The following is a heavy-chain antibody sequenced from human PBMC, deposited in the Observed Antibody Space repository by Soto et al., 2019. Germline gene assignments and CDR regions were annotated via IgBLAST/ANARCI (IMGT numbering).Heavy chain of an antibody. V-gene: IGHV4-59*01. D-gene: IGHD3-22*01. CDR1: GLSISSYY. CDR3: ARGYYDSSGHRFDY. Sequence: SETLSLTCTVSGLSISSYYLSWIRQPPGKGLEWIGYIYYSGSTNYNPSLKSRITISVDTSKNQFSLKLSSVTAADTAVYYCARGYYDSSGHRFDYWGQGTLVTVSS. CDR2: IYYSGST. J-gene: IGHJ4*02.